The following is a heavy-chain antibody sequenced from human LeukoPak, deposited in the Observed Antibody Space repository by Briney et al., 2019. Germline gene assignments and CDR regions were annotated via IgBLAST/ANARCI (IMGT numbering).Heavy chain of an antibody. CDR1: GYTFTSYG. CDR2: ISAYNGNT. D-gene: IGHD5-24*01. V-gene: IGHV1-18*01. Sequence: GASVKVSCKASGYTFTSYGISWVRQAPGQGLEWMGWISAYNGNTNYAQKLQGRATMTTDTSTSTAYMELRSLRSDDTAVYYCARDPMGYYYYYMDVWGKGTTVTVSS. CDR3: ARDPMGYYYYYMDV. J-gene: IGHJ6*03.